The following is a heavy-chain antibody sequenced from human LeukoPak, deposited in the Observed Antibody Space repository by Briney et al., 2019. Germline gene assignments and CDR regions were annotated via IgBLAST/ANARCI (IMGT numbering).Heavy chain of an antibody. CDR1: GYTFTSYD. Sequence: ASVKVACKASGYTFTSYDINGVRQATGQGLEWMGWMNPNCGNTGYAQKSQGRVTMTRNTSISTAYMELSRQRSEDTAVYYCARGLRKPMSRGPYPFDPWGQGTLVTVSS. D-gene: IGHD3-10*01. CDR2: MNPNCGNT. J-gene: IGHJ5*02. V-gene: IGHV1-8*01. CDR3: ARGLRKPMSRGPYPFDP.